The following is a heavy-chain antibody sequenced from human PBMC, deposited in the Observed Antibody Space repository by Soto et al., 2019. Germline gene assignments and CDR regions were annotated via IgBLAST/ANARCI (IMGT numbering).Heavy chain of an antibody. D-gene: IGHD5-18*01. V-gene: IGHV3-30*18. CDR2: MSYDGNKK. CDR1: GFTLSSYG. CDR3: TKGLSVIQEWIIDGH. Sequence: GGSLRLSCAVSGFTLSSYGIHWVRQAPGKGLEWVAFMSYDGNKKSYADSVKGRFTISRDNSKNTLYLEMDSLRAEDTAMYYCTKGLSVIQEWIIDGHWGQGTQVTVSS. J-gene: IGHJ4*02.